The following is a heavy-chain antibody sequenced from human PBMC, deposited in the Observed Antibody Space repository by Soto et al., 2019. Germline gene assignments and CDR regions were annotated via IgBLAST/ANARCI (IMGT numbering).Heavy chain of an antibody. D-gene: IGHD3-22*01. V-gene: IGHV4-30-4*01. Sequence: PSETLSLTCTVSGASINNNDYYWSWIRQTPGKGLEWIGYVYYSGTTDYIPSLKSRLSMSIDKSQNQFTLKLNSVTAADTATYYCARMSYFYDKWYFDLWGRGTLVTVSS. J-gene: IGHJ2*01. CDR3: ARMSYFYDKWYFDL. CDR2: VYYSGTT. CDR1: GASINNNDYY.